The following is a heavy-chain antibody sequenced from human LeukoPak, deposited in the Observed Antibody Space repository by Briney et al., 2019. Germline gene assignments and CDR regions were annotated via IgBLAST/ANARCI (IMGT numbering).Heavy chain of an antibody. CDR1: GFTLSSCT. CDR2: IRSSSSYI. D-gene: IGHD5-18*01. CDR3: ARDVPPSTWIRARYCDY. V-gene: IGHV3-21*01. Sequence: PGRSLRLSCVSSGFTLSSCTMNWVRRPPGRGLEWVSSIRSSSSYIYYADSVKGRFTISRDNAKNSLYLQVNSLIAEDTGVYYCARDVPPSTWIRARYCDYGGQGTVVSV. J-gene: IGHJ4*02.